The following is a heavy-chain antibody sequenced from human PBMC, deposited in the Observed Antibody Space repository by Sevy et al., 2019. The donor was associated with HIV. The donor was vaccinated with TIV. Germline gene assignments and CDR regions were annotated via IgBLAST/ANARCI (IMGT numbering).Heavy chain of an antibody. Sequence: GGSLRLSCSASGFSFSTYSMHWVRQAPGKGLEWVAFTRYDSSNTFYADSVKGRFSISRDNSKNTLYLQMSSLRPEDTALYFGARGPEYCGYDFLIDYWGQGTLVTVSS. CDR1: GFSFSTYS. D-gene: IGHD5-12*01. V-gene: IGHV3-30*02. CDR3: ARGPEYCGYDFLIDY. CDR2: TRYDSSNT. J-gene: IGHJ4*02.